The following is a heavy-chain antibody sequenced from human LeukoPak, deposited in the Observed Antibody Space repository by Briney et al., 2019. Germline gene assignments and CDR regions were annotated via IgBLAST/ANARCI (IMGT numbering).Heavy chain of an antibody. CDR2: ISSSGNTI. D-gene: IGHD6-13*01. CDR1: GFTFSDYY. J-gene: IGHJ4*02. CDR3: ARVGTITAAGTVDY. V-gene: IGHV3-11*04. Sequence: GGSLTLSCAASGFTFSDYYMSWIRQAPGKGLEWVSYISSSGNTIHYADSVKGRFTISRDNAKNSLYLQMNSLRAEDTAVYYCARVGTITAAGTVDYWGQGTLVTVSS.